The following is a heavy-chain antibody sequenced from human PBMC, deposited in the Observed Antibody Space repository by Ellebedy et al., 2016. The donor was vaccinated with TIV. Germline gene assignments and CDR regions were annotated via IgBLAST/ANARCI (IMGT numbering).Heavy chain of an antibody. CDR2: IYYTGST. CDR1: AGSFTDHY. CDR3: AREWRLPVAGMDV. J-gene: IGHJ6*02. Sequence: SETLSLTXTVSAGSFTDHYCSWIRQPPGGGLEWIGYIYYTGSTNYSPSLKSRVTMSVDRTKNQFSLKLSSVTAADTAVYYCAREWRLPVAGMDVWGQGTTVTVSS. D-gene: IGHD4-23*01. V-gene: IGHV4-59*11.